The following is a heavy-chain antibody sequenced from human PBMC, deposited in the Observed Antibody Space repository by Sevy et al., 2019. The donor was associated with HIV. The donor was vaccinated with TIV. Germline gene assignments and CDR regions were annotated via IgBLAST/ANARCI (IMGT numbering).Heavy chain of an antibody. J-gene: IGHJ5*01. CDR1: GFNVRSFS. Sequence: GGSLRLSCSASGFNVRSFSMHWVRQAPGKGLEWVAAILYNVRTEEYADSVRGRLTNSRDNSKNTVNLEMNSLRVEDTALYFCARDSARVIVPTAGFDSWGQGVLVTVSS. CDR3: ARDSARVIVPTAGFDS. D-gene: IGHD2-21*01. CDR2: ILYNVRTE. V-gene: IGHV3-33*01.